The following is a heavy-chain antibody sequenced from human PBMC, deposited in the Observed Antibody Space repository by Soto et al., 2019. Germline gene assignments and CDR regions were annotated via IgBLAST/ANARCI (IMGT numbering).Heavy chain of an antibody. CDR2: IIPIFGTA. CDR1: GGNFSSYA. J-gene: IGHJ6*02. CDR3: ARDFGEDGGGMDV. Sequence: SVKVSCKASGGNFSSYAISWVRQAPGQGLEWMGGIIPIFGTANYAQKFQGRVAITADESTSTAYMELSSLRSEDTAVYYCARDFGEDGGGMDVWGQGTTVTVSS. V-gene: IGHV1-69*13. D-gene: IGHD3-10*01.